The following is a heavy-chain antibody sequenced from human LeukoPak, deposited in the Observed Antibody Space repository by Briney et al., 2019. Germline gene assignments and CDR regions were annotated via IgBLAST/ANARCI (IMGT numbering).Heavy chain of an antibody. D-gene: IGHD6-6*01. CDR1: GFTVSTNY. J-gene: IGHJ4*02. CDR3: ARASIAASGYYFDY. V-gene: IGHV3-66*01. Sequence: GGTLRLSCAASGFTVSTNYMTWVRQAPGKGLEWVSVIYSGGSTFYADSVKGRFTISRDNSKNTLYLQMNSLRAEDTAVYYCARASIAASGYYFDYWGQGTLVTVSS. CDR2: IYSGGST.